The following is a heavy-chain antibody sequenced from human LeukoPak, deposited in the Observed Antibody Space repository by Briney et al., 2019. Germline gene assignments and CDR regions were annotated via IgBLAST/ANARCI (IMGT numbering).Heavy chain of an antibody. CDR2: INPNSGGT. Sequence: ASVKVSCEASGYTFTGYSMYWVRQAPGQGLEWMGWINPNSGGTNYAQKFQGRVTMTRDTSISTAYMELSRLRSDDTDVYYCARVYYGSGSYPDYWGQGTLVTVSS. V-gene: IGHV1-2*02. D-gene: IGHD3-10*01. CDR3: ARVYYGSGSYPDY. J-gene: IGHJ4*02. CDR1: GYTFTGYS.